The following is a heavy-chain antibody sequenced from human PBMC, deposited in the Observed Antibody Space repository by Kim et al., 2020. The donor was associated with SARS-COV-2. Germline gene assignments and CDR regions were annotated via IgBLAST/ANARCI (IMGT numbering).Heavy chain of an antibody. CDR1: GFTFSSYA. CDR2: VSGSGGST. Sequence: GGSLRLSCAASGFTFSSYAMSWVRQAPGKGPEWVSLVSGSGGSTYHADSVKGRFAISRDNSKKTLYLQMNSLRAEDTALYYCAKGESNNGSFFDYWGQGTLVTFSS. J-gene: IGHJ4*02. D-gene: IGHD1-1*01. V-gene: IGHV3-23*01. CDR3: AKGESNNGSFFDY.